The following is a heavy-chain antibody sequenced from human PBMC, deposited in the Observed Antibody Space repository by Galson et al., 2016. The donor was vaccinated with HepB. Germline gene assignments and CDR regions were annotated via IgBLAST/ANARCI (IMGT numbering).Heavy chain of an antibody. CDR1: GFPFSKSR. D-gene: IGHD6-13*01. Sequence: SLRLSCAASGFPFSKSRMPWVRQAPGKGRGWGSRINTDGSITTYATSVKGRVTISRDNAKNTLYLQMNRLRAEDTALYYCTRVHREGIAAAGSQIWGQGTLVTVSS. V-gene: IGHV3-74*01. J-gene: IGHJ4*02. CDR2: INTDGSIT. CDR3: TRVHREGIAAAGSQI.